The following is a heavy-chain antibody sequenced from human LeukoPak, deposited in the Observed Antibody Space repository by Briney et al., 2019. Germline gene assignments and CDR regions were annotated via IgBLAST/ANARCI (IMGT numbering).Heavy chain of an antibody. V-gene: IGHV3-30*18. D-gene: IGHD3-10*01. Sequence: GGSLRLSCAASGFTFSSYGMRWVRQAPGKGLECVAVISYDGINKYYAESGKGRFTISRDNSKNTLYLQMNSLRAEETAVYYCAKDLTLGEWFGDLFYWGQGPLVSVSS. CDR1: GFTFSSYG. J-gene: IGHJ4*02. CDR3: AKDLTLGEWFGDLFY. CDR2: ISYDGINK.